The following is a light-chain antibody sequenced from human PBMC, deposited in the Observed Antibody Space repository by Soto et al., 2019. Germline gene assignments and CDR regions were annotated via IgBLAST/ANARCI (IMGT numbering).Light chain of an antibody. J-gene: IGKJ4*01. CDR1: QSVSSY. V-gene: IGKV3-20*01. Sequence: ESVLTQSPATLSLSPGERATLSCRASQSVSSYLAWYQQKPGQAPRLLIYDASNRATGIPARFSGSGSGTDFTLTISRLEPEDFAVYYCQQYGSSPLTFGGGTKVAIK. CDR3: QQYGSSPLT. CDR2: DAS.